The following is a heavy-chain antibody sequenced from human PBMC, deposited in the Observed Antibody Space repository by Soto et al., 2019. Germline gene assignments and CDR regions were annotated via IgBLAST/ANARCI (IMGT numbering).Heavy chain of an antibody. CDR2: IYYSGST. CDR3: AREYYYDSSGYYPRWFDP. J-gene: IGHJ5*02. V-gene: IGHV4-31*03. D-gene: IGHD3-22*01. CDR1: GGSISSGGYY. Sequence: SETLSLTCTVSGGSISSGGYYWSWIRQHPWKGLEWIGYIYYSGSTYYNPSLKSRVTISVDTSKNQFSLKLSSVTAADTAVYYCAREYYYDSSGYYPRWFDPWGQGXLVTVYS.